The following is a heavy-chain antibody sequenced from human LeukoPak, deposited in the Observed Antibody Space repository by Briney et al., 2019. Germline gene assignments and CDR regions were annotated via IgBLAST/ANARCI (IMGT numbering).Heavy chain of an antibody. V-gene: IGHV4-39*07. J-gene: IGHJ3*02. CDR1: GGSIRSSSYY. D-gene: IGHD1-26*01. Sequence: SETLSLTCTVSGGSIRSSSYYWGWIRQPPGKGLEWVGNIYYSGSTYYNPSLESRVTISVDTSMTQFSLRLTSVTAADTAVYFCARDIGIYPHVAFDIWGQGTLVTVSS. CDR3: ARDIGIYPHVAFDI. CDR2: IYYSGST.